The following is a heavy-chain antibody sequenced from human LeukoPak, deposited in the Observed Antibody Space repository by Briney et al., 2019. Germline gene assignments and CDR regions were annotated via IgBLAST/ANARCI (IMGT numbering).Heavy chain of an antibody. D-gene: IGHD3-3*01. J-gene: IGHJ4*02. CDR2: ISGSGGST. CDR1: GFTFSSYA. CDR3: AKANYDFWSGCYLGKISYYFDY. V-gene: IGHV3-23*01. Sequence: GGSLRLSCAASGFTFSSYAMSWVRQAPGKGLEWVSAISGSGGSTYYADSVKGRFTISRDNSKNTLYLQMNGLRAEDTAVYYCAKANYDFWSGCYLGKISYYFDYWGQGTLVTVSS.